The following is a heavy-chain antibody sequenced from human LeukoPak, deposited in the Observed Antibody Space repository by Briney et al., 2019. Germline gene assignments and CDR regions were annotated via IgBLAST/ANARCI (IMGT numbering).Heavy chain of an antibody. CDR2: ISDSSGYT. CDR3: AKSKFRYFDY. CDR1: GFTFSDYY. J-gene: IGHJ4*02. D-gene: IGHD2-21*01. Sequence: GGSLRLSCAASGFTFSDYYMSWIRQAPGKGLEWVSYISDSSGYTKDADSVKGRFTISRDNSKNSLYLQMNSLRTEDTALYYCAKSKFRYFDYWGQGTLVTVSS. V-gene: IGHV3-11*03.